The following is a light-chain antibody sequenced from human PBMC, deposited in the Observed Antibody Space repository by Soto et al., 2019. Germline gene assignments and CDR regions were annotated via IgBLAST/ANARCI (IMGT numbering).Light chain of an antibody. CDR3: QQYYSYPPFT. V-gene: IGKV1-8*01. CDR1: QGISSY. J-gene: IGKJ3*01. Sequence: AIRMTQSPSSFSASTGDRVTITCRASQGISSYLAWYQQKPGKAPKLLIYAASTLQSGVPSRFSGSGSGTDVTLPISCLQSEDFATYYCQQYYSYPPFTFGPGTKVDIK. CDR2: AAS.